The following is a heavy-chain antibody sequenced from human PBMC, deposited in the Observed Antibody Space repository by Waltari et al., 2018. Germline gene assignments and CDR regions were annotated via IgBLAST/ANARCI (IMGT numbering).Heavy chain of an antibody. V-gene: IGHV3-48*03. CDR3: ARDYIYGGFFED. CDR2: ISGSGNTI. Sequence: DVQLVESGGGLVQPGGSLRLSCAACGFTFSSYGMNWVRQAPGKGLEWVSYISGSGNTIAYGDSLKGRFTVSRDNAQNSLFLQMHSLRADDTAVYYCARDYIYGGFFEDWGQGSLVTVSS. CDR1: GFTFSSYG. D-gene: IGHD3-3*01. J-gene: IGHJ4*02.